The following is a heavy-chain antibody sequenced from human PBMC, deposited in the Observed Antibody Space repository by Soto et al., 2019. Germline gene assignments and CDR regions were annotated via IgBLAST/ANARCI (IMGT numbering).Heavy chain of an antibody. J-gene: IGHJ1*01. D-gene: IGHD7-27*01. V-gene: IGHV3-7*03. CDR2: IKQDGSEK. Sequence: EVQLVESGGGLVQPGGSLRLSCAASGFTFSSYWMSWVRQAPGKGLEWVANIKQDGSEKYYVDSVKGRFTISRDNAKNSLYLPMNSLRAEDTAVYYCARVWGSEAEYFQHRVQGTLVTVSS. CDR3: ARVWGSEAEYFQH. CDR1: GFTFSSYW.